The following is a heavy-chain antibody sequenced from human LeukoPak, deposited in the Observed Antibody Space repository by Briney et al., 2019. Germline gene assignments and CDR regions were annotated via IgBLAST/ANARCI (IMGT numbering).Heavy chain of an antibody. V-gene: IGHV1-18*01. CDR3: ARASTHRYNLKSGQVNDAFDI. D-gene: IGHD1-14*01. J-gene: IGHJ3*02. Sequence: GASVKVSCKASGYTFTRYGINWVRQAPGQGLGWMGRISAYNGYTNYAQKFQGRVTMTTDTSTSTAYMELRSLRSDDTAVYYCARASTHRYNLKSGQVNDAFDIWGQGTMVTVSS. CDR1: GYTFTRYG. CDR2: ISAYNGYT.